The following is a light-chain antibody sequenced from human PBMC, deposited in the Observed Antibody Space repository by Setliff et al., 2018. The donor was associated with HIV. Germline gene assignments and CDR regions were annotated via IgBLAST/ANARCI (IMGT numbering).Light chain of an antibody. CDR1: SSDVGLYNF. J-gene: IGLJ1*01. V-gene: IGLV2-14*01. CDR3: SSFRTSRKWG. CDR2: DVT. Sequence: QSVLTQPASVSGSPGQSITISCTGTSSDVGLYNFVSWYQQHPGKVPKLIIYDVTNRPSGISHRFSGAKSGNTASLTISGLQADDEADYYCSSFRTSRKWGFGTGTKVT.